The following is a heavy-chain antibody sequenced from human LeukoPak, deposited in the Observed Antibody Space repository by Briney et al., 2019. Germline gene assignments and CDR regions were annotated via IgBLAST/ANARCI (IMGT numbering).Heavy chain of an antibody. D-gene: IGHD5-12*01. CDR1: GGSFSGYY. Sequence: PSETLSLTCAVYGGSFSGYYWSWIRQPPGKGLEWIGEINHSGSTNYNPSLKSRVTISVDTSKNQFSLKLSSVTAADTAVYFCASGSSGYDPWGQGTLVTVSS. V-gene: IGHV4-34*01. J-gene: IGHJ5*02. CDR2: INHSGST. CDR3: ASGSSGYDP.